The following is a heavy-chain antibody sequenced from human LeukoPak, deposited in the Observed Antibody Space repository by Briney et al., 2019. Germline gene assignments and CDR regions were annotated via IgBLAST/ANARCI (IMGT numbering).Heavy chain of an antibody. D-gene: IGHD5-18*01. CDR3: ARDLFVDTAMAPKH. J-gene: IGHJ4*02. CDR1: GFTFSSYA. CDR2: ISYDGSNK. V-gene: IGHV3-30*04. Sequence: GGSLRLSCAASGFTFSSYAMHWVRQAPGKGLEWVAVISYDGSNKYYADSVKGRFTISRDNSKNTLYLQMNSLRAEDTAVYYCARDLFVDTAMAPKHWGQGTLVTVSS.